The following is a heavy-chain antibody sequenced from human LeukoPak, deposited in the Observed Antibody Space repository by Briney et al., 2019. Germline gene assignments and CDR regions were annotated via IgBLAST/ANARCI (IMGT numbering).Heavy chain of an antibody. V-gene: IGHV3-33*06. Sequence: PGGSLRLSCAASGFTFSSYGMHWVRQAPGKGLEGVAVIWYDGSDKYYADSVKGRFTISRDNSKNTLYLQMNSLRAEDTAVYYCAKDFGGKYGDQFDYWGQGTLVTVSS. CDR3: AKDFGGKYGDQFDY. CDR2: IWYDGSDK. D-gene: IGHD4-17*01. CDR1: GFTFSSYG. J-gene: IGHJ4*02.